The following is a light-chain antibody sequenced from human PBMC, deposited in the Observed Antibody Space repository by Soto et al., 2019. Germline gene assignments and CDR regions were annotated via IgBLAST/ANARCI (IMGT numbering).Light chain of an antibody. J-gene: IGKJ5*01. CDR1: QSISSY. V-gene: IGKV1-39*01. Sequence: DMQLTQSQASLSASVGERVTLTCRASQSISSYLHWYHQKPGKAPKLLIYAASSLQSGVPSRFSGSGSGTDFTLTISSLQPEDFATYYCQQSYSTSITFGQGTRLEI. CDR3: QQSYSTSIT. CDR2: AAS.